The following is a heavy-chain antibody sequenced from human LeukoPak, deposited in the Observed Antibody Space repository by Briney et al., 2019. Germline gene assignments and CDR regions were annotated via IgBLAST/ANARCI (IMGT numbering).Heavy chain of an antibody. V-gene: IGHV3-21*01. Sequence: GGSPRLSCAASGFTFSSYSMNWVRQAPGKGLEWVSSISSSSSYIYYADSVKGRFTISGDNAKNSLYLQMNSLRAEDTAVYYCARGATARRQYSSSSSDDAFDIWGQGTMVTVSS. CDR2: ISSSSSYI. CDR3: ARGATARRQYSSSSSDDAFDI. J-gene: IGHJ3*02. D-gene: IGHD6-6*01. CDR1: GFTFSSYS.